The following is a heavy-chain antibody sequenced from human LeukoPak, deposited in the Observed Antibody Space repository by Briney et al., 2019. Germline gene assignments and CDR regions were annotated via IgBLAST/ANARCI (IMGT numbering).Heavy chain of an antibody. CDR1: GGSISSYY. D-gene: IGHD3-22*01. V-gene: IGHV4-59*01. J-gene: IGHJ2*01. CDR2: IYYSGST. Sequence: PSETLSLTCTVSGGSISSYYWSWIRQPPGKGLEWIGYIYYSGSTNYNPSLKSRVTISVDTSKNQFSLKLSSVTAADTAVYYCARDPYYYDSSGGNWYFDFWGRGTLVTVSS. CDR3: ARDPYYYDSSGGNWYFDF.